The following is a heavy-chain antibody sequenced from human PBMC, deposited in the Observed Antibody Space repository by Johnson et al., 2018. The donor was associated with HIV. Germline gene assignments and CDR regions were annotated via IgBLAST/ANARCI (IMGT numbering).Heavy chain of an antibody. Sequence: VQLVESGGTLVQPGGSLRLSCVASGFIVSTNYMNWVRQAPGKGLEWVSVIYSGGTTYSADSVKDRFTISRDNSKNTLYLQMNSLRPDDTAVYYCARGRKDIAVVDGLDTDAFDTWGQGTVVTVSS. J-gene: IGHJ3*02. CDR3: ARGRKDIAVVDGLDTDAFDT. CDR2: IYSGGTT. D-gene: IGHD2-2*01. V-gene: IGHV3-66*01. CDR1: GFIVSTNY.